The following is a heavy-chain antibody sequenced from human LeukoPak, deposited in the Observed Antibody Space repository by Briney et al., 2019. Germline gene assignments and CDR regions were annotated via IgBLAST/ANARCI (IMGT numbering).Heavy chain of an antibody. D-gene: IGHD6-13*01. CDR3: ARDSAAGLDL. J-gene: IGHJ2*01. CDR1: GFTFSSYA. CDR2: ISSNGGST. V-gene: IGHV3-64*01. Sequence: GGSLRLSCAASGFTFSSYAMHWVRQAPGKGLEYVSAISSNGGSTYYANSVKGRFTISRDNSKNTLYLQMGSLRAEDMAVYYCARDSAAGLDLWGRGTLVIVSS.